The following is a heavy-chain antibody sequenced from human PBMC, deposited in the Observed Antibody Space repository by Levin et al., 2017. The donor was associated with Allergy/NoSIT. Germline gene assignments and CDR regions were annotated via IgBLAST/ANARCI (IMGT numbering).Heavy chain of an antibody. CDR1: GFSFRDHY. J-gene: IGHJ4*02. V-gene: IGHV3-11*01. CDR3: ARVGVDGSNYRGPETVYYFDY. Sequence: GGSLRLSCAGSGFSFRDHYMSWIRQAPGKGLEWVSWISISGTTIYYAGSVKGRFTISRDNAKNSLYLQMNSLKAEDTAVYYCARVGVDGSNYRGPETVYYFDYWGQGTLVTVSS. D-gene: IGHD5-24*01. CDR2: ISISGTTI.